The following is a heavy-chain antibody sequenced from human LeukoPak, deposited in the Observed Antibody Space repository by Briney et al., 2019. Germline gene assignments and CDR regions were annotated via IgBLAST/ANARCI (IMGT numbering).Heavy chain of an antibody. CDR3: ARARPSDAFDI. Sequence: ASVKVSCKASGLTFTGDYVHWVRQAPGQGLEWMRWMNFNSGGTNYEQRFQGRVTMTRDTSISTAYMELRSLRSDDTAVYYCARARPSDAFDIWGQGTMVTVSS. CDR2: MNFNSGGT. J-gene: IGHJ3*02. V-gene: IGHV1-2*02. CDR1: GLTFTGDY.